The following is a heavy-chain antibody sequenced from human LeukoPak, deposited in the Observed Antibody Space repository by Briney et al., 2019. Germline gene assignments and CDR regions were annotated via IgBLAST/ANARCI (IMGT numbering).Heavy chain of an antibody. CDR1: GYNFTIYW. D-gene: IGHD3-22*01. J-gene: IGHJ6*03. Sequence: GESLKISCKGSGYNFTIYWIGWVRQMPGKGLEWMGIIYPGDSDTRYSPSFQGQVTISADKSISTAYLQWSSLKASDTAMYYCARQIVVATDYYYYYMDVWGKGTTVTISS. CDR3: ARQIVVATDYYYYYMDV. CDR2: IYPGDSDT. V-gene: IGHV5-51*01.